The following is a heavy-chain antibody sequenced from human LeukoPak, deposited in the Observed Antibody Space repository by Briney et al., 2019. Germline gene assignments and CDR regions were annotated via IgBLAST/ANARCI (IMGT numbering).Heavy chain of an antibody. CDR1: GFTFSSYG. CDR2: ISYDGSNK. V-gene: IGHV3-30*18. D-gene: IGHD2-21*01. J-gene: IGHJ6*02. Sequence: GRSLRLSCAASGFTFSSYGMHWVRQAPGKGLEWVAVISYDGSNKYYADSVKGRFTISRDNSKNTLYLQMNSLRAEDTAVYYCAKALHIYYYYGMDVWGQGTLVTVSS. CDR3: AKALHIYYYYGMDV.